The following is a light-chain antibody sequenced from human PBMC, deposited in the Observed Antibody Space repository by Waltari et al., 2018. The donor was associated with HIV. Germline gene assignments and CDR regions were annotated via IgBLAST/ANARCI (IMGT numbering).Light chain of an antibody. CDR1: QSVSSSY. Sequence: EIVLTQSPGTLSVSPGERATISCRASQSVSSSYVAWYQQKPGQAPRLLIYGASSRATGIPDRFSGSGSGTDFTLTISRLEPEDVAVFYCQHYSNTPWTFGQGTKVEI. CDR3: QHYSNTPWT. J-gene: IGKJ1*01. V-gene: IGKV3-20*01. CDR2: GAS.